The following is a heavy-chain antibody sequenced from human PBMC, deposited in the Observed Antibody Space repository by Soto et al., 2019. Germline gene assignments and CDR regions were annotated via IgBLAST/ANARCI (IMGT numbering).Heavy chain of an antibody. Sequence: QITLKESGPTLVKPTQTLTLTCTFTGFSLSTSRVGVGWIRQPPGKALEWLALIYWDDDKSYTPSLKSRLTIIKHTSKNQVDLTMTNMDPVDTATYYWAHGGYGEVPAPYAFDIWGQGTMVTVSS. CDR2: IYWDDDK. D-gene: IGHD4-17*01. CDR3: AHGGYGEVPAPYAFDI. J-gene: IGHJ3*02. V-gene: IGHV2-5*02. CDR1: GFSLSTSRVG.